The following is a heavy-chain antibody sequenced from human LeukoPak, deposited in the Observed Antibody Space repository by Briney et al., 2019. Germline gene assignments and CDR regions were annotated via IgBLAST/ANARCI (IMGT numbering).Heavy chain of an antibody. Sequence: GSLRLSCAASGFTVSSNYMSWVGQAPGKGLEWISVIYSGGSTYYADSVRGRFTISRDKSKNTLYLHMNSLRAEDTAVYHCARASKEYCSGTSCYALGYWGQGTLVTVSS. D-gene: IGHD2-2*01. CDR3: ARASKEYCSGTSCYALGY. V-gene: IGHV3-53*01. J-gene: IGHJ4*02. CDR1: GFTVSSNY. CDR2: IYSGGST.